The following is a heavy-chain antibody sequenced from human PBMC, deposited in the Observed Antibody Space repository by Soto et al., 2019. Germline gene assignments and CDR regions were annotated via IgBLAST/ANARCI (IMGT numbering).Heavy chain of an antibody. CDR1: GFSLSTSGVG. Sequence: QITLKESGPTLVKPTQTLTLTCTFSGFSLSTSGVGVGWIRQPPGKALEWLALIYWDDDKRYSPSLKSRLTITKDTSKNQVVLTMTNMDPVDTATYYCAHSSRRGIVVVVPRHDAFDIWGQGTMVTVSS. V-gene: IGHV2-5*02. J-gene: IGHJ3*02. CDR2: IYWDDDK. CDR3: AHSSRRGIVVVVPRHDAFDI. D-gene: IGHD2-15*01.